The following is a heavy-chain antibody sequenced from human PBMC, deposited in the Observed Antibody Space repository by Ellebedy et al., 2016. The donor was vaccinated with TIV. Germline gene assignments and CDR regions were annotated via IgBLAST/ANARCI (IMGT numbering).Heavy chain of an antibody. Sequence: PGGSLRLSCAASGFTFGHHWMHWVRQAPGKGLVWVSCVYSDGGGATYADSVTGRFTISRDNAKNTVYLQMNSLSAEYTAVYYCTRVHLAEGSGSYSSWFDPWGQGTLVTVSS. J-gene: IGHJ5*02. V-gene: IGHV3-74*01. CDR1: GFTFGHHW. D-gene: IGHD3-10*01. CDR3: TRVHLAEGSGSYSSWFDP. CDR2: VYSDGGGA.